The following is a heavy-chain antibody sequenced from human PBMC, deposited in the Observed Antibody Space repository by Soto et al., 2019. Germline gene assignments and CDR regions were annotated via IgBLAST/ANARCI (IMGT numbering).Heavy chain of an antibody. CDR3: ARDRSSGYYYGAFDI. V-gene: IGHV1-3*01. D-gene: IGHD3-22*01. CDR1: GGTFSSYT. Sequence: ASVKVSCKASGGTFSSYTISWVRQAPGQRLEWMGWINAGNGNTKYSQKFQGRVTITRDTSASTAYMELSSLRSEDTAVYYCARDRSSGYYYGAFDIWGQGTMVTVSS. CDR2: INAGNGNT. J-gene: IGHJ3*02.